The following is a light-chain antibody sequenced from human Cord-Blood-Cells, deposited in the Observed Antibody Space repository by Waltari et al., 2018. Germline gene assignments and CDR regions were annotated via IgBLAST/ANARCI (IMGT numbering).Light chain of an antibody. V-gene: IGLV3-19*01. CDR1: SLRSYY. CDR2: GKN. J-gene: IGLJ2*01. Sequence: SSELTQDPAVSVALGQTVRITCQGDSLRSYYASWYQQKPGQAPVLVLHGKNNRPSGIPVRCSGSRSGNTASLTITGAQAEDEADYYCNARDSSCNHLVFGGGTKLTVL. CDR3: NARDSSCNHLV.